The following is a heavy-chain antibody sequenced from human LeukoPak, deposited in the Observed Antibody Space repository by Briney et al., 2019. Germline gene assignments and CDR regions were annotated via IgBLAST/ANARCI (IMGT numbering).Heavy chain of an antibody. CDR3: ATGNYYDSSGYYYVM. CDR2: IYYSGST. D-gene: IGHD3-22*01. CDR1: GGSISSSSYY. V-gene: IGHV4-39*07. Sequence: PSETLSLTCTVSGGSISSSSYYWGWIRQPPGKGLEWIGSIYYSGSTYYNPSLKSRVTISVDTSKNQFSLKLSSVTAADTAVYYCATGNYYDSSGYYYVMWAQRTMVSVPT. J-gene: IGHJ3*02.